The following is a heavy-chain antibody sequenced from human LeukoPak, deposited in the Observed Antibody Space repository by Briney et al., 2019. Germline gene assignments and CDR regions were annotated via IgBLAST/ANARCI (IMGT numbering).Heavy chain of an antibody. V-gene: IGHV4-39*07. CDR3: ARVLSSTSTAFDY. Sequence: SETLSLTCTASGGSISSSTYYWDWIRQPPGKGLEWIGRIYTSGSTNYNPSLKSRVTMSVDTSKNQFSLKLSSVTAADTAVYYCARVLSSTSTAFDYWGQGTLVTVSS. CDR2: IYTSGST. D-gene: IGHD2/OR15-2a*01. CDR1: GGSISSSTYY. J-gene: IGHJ4*02.